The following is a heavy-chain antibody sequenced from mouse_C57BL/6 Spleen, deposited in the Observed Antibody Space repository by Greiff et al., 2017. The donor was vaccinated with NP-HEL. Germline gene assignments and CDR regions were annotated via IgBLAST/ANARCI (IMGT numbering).Heavy chain of an antibody. CDR2: IYPGDGDT. D-gene: IGHD1-1*01. Sequence: QVQLQQSGPELVKPGASVKISCKASGYAFSSSWMNWVKQRPGKGLEWIGRIYPGDGDTNYNGKFKGKATLTADKSSSTAYMQLSSLTSEDSAVYFCARETYYGSSYGWYFDVWGTGTTVTVSS. V-gene: IGHV1-82*01. J-gene: IGHJ1*03. CDR3: ARETYYGSSYGWYFDV. CDR1: GYAFSSSW.